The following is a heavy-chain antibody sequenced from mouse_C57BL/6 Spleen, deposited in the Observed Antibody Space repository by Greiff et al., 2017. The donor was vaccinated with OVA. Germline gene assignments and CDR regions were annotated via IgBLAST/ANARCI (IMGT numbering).Heavy chain of an antibody. J-gene: IGHJ2*01. CDR1: GYSITSGYY. CDR2: ISYDGSN. Sequence: EVQLVESGPGLVKPSQSLSLTCSVTGYSITSGYYWNWIRQFPGNKLEWMGYISYDGSNNYNPSLKNRIYITRDTSKNQFFQKLNSVTTEDTATYNCARDNYSNLLDYWGQGTTLTVSS. V-gene: IGHV3-6*01. D-gene: IGHD2-5*01. CDR3: ARDNYSNLLDY.